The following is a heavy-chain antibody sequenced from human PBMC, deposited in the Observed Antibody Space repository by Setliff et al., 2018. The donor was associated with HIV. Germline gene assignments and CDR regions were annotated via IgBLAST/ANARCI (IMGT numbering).Heavy chain of an antibody. D-gene: IGHD3-3*01. J-gene: IGHJ4*02. CDR1: GYNFSNYY. CDR3: ARVSDPWSGSSPFEY. CDR2: IIPSGEGT. Sequence: ASVKVSCKASGYNFSNYYVHWVRQAPGQRLEWMGTIIPSGEGTTYAQKFQGRVTMTSDTSTNRVFMELSRLRSEDTAVYYCARVSDPWSGSSPFEYWGQGTLVTVSS. V-gene: IGHV1-46*01.